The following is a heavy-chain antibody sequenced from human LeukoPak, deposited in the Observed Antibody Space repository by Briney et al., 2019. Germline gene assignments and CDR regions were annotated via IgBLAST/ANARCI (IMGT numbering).Heavy chain of an antibody. V-gene: IGHV3-33*08. CDR1: GFTVSSDY. Sequence: PGGSLRLSCSASGFTVSSDYMSWVRQAPGKGLEWVALIWYDGSNTYYADSVKGRFTISRDDSKNTVYLQMNSLRAEDTALYYCARGFLDFDSWGQGTLVIVSS. CDR3: ARGFLDFDS. CDR2: IWYDGSNT. D-gene: IGHD3-3*01. J-gene: IGHJ4*02.